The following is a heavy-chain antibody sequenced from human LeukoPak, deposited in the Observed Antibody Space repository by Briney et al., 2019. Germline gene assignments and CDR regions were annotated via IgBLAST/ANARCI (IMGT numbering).Heavy chain of an antibody. CDR1: GFTFSSSS. V-gene: IGHV3-21*01. D-gene: IGHD5-24*01. CDR2: ISSGSTYI. CDR3: AREAAVETH. J-gene: IGHJ4*02. Sequence: PGGSLRLSCAASGFTFSSSSINWVRQAPGKGLEWVSYISSGSTYIYYVDSVKDRFTISRDNAKNSLYLQMNNLRVEDTAVYYCAREAAVETHWGQGTLVTVPS.